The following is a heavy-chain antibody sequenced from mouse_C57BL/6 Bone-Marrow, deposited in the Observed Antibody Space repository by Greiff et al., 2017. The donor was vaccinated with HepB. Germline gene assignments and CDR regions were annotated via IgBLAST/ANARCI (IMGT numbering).Heavy chain of an antibody. Sequence: EVKLVESGEGLVKPGGSLKLSCAASGFTFSSYAMSWVRQTPEKRLEWVAYISSGGDYIYYADTVKGRFTSSRDNARNTLYLQMSSLKSEDTAMYYCTRDDYGSPFDYWGQGTTLTVSS. CDR3: TRDDYGSPFDY. CDR2: ISSGGDYI. V-gene: IGHV5-9-1*02. D-gene: IGHD1-1*01. J-gene: IGHJ2*01. CDR1: GFTFSSYA.